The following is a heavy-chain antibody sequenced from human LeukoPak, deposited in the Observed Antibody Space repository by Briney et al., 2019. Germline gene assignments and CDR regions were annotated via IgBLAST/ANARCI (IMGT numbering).Heavy chain of an antibody. Sequence: PGGSLRLSCAASGFTFSSYGMHWVRQAPGKGLEWVAFIRYDGSNKYYADSVKGRFTISRDNFKNTLYLQMNSLRAEDTAVYYCARVVVTMVRGVIITDAFDIWGQGTMVTVSS. CDR2: IRYDGSNK. CDR3: ARVVVTMVRGVIITDAFDI. V-gene: IGHV3-30*02. J-gene: IGHJ3*02. D-gene: IGHD3-10*01. CDR1: GFTFSSYG.